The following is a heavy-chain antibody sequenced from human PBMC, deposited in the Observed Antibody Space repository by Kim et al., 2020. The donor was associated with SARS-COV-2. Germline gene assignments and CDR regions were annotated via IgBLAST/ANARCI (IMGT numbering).Heavy chain of an antibody. CDR1: GFTFSVYW. J-gene: IGHJ6*02. V-gene: IGHV3-74*01. Sequence: GGSLRLSCAASGFTFSVYWMHWVRQAPGKGLVWFSNINEDGSKTGHADSVKGRFTISRDNAENTLYLQMNSLRAEDTAVYYCVRGDDMAVWGQGTTVIVSS. CDR2: INEDGSKT. CDR3: VRGDDMAV.